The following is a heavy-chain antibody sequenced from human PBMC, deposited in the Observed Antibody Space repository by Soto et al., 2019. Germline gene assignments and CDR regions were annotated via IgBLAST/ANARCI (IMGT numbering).Heavy chain of an antibody. D-gene: IGHD2-2*01. Sequence: QVQLQESGPGLVKPSQTLSLTCTVSGGSISSGDYYWSWIRQPPGKGLEWIGYIYYSGNTHYTSSLTGRLTISVDTPMNQFSLKLSPVTAADTAVYYCARDSCISTRCYGGGNSWFDPWGQGTLVTVSS. CDR1: GGSISSGDYY. CDR3: ARDSCISTRCYGGGNSWFDP. J-gene: IGHJ5*02. V-gene: IGHV4-30-4*01. CDR2: IYYSGNT.